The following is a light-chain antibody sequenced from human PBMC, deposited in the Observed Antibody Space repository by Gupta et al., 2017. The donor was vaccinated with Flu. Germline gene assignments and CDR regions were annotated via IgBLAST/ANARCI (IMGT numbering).Light chain of an antibody. Sequence: SAVTQSPSVSGAPGQSVILSCSGSRSNIGSNYVSWYQRFPGLAPNLLIYRSDRRPSVVPERFSDSKSGTAASMASSGLQAEDEADYYCATWDDSRRCAVFDGGTKLTVL. CDR3: ATWDDSRRCAV. CDR2: RSD. J-gene: IGLJ2*01. V-gene: IGLV1-47*01. CDR1: RSNIGSNY.